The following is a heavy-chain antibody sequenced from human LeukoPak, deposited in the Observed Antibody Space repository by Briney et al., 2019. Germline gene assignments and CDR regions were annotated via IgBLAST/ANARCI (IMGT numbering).Heavy chain of an antibody. CDR2: IRSKANSYAT. D-gene: IGHD3-16*01. V-gene: IGHV3-73*01. J-gene: IGHJ3*02. CDR3: ARDFWADPLGRDAFDI. CDR1: GFTFSGSA. Sequence: GGSLRLSCAASGFTFSGSAMHWVRQASGKGLEWVGRIRSKANSYATAYAASVKGRFTISRDDSKNTAYLQMNSLRAEDTAVYYCARDFWADPLGRDAFDIWGQGTMVTVSS.